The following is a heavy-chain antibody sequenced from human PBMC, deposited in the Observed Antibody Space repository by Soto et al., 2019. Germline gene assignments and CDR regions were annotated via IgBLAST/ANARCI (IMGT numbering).Heavy chain of an antibody. D-gene: IGHD1-1*01. CDR1: GGSISSSSYY. CDR2: IYYSGST. CDR3: ARLRQLGELDY. J-gene: IGHJ4*02. V-gene: IGHV4-39*01. Sequence: NLSLTCTVSGGSISSSSYYWGWIRQPPGKGLEWIGSIYYSGSTYYNPSLKSRVTISVDTSKNQFSLKLSSVTAADTAVYYCARLRQLGELDYWGKGTLVTVSS.